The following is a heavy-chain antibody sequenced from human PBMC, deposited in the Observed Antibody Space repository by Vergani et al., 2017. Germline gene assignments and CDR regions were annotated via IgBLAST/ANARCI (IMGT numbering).Heavy chain of an antibody. CDR2: ISYDGDTT. V-gene: IGHV3-30*18. Sequence: HVQMVESGGGVVQPGRSLILSCSVSGFRFSDYGMHWVRQAPGRGLEWVALISYDGDTTYYEDSVKGRFTISRDNSKNTLFLQMHSLRVEDTALYYCAKXPLNITTPDRGDCWGQGSLVTVSS. CDR3: AKXPLNITTPDRGDC. J-gene: IGHJ4*02. CDR1: GFRFSDYG. D-gene: IGHD1-1*01.